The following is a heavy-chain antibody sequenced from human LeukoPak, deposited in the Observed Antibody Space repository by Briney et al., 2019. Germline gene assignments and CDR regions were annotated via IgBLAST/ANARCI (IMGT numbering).Heavy chain of an antibody. CDR1: GFTFTSYD. J-gene: IGHJ5*02. CDR3: AEDRKSGNFLGEFDH. V-gene: IGHV3-33*06. D-gene: IGHD1-26*01. CDR2: IWYDGNNT. Sequence: GRSLRLSCAASGFTFTSYDMHWVRQAPGKGLEWVALIWYDGNNTYYADSVRGRFTISRDNSKNTLYLQMNSLRAEDTAIYYCAEDRKSGNFLGEFDHWGQGTLVTVSS.